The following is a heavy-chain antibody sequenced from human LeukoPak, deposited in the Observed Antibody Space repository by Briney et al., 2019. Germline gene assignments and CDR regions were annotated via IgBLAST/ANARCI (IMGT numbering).Heavy chain of an antibody. Sequence: SETLSLTCTVSGGSISSSSYYWGWIRQPPGKGLEWIGSIYYSGSTYYNPSLKSRVTISVDTSKNQFSLKLSSVTAADTAFYYCARESATSGSTDWGQGTLVTVSS. CDR3: ARESATSGSTD. D-gene: IGHD3-10*01. CDR2: IYYSGST. V-gene: IGHV4-39*07. CDR1: GGSISSSSYY. J-gene: IGHJ4*02.